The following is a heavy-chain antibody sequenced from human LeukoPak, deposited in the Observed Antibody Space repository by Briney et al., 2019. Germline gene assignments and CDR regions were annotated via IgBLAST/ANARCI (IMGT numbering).Heavy chain of an antibody. CDR2: INSDGRTT. Sequence: PGGSLRLSCAASGFTFSSHWMHWVRQAPGMGLVWVSRINSDGRTTDYADSVEGRFTISRDNAKNTLYLQMNSLRVEDTAMYYCARALYNTGWYPDYFDPWGQGTLVTVSS. D-gene: IGHD6-19*01. CDR3: ARALYNTGWYPDYFDP. CDR1: GFTFSSHW. J-gene: IGHJ4*02. V-gene: IGHV3-74*01.